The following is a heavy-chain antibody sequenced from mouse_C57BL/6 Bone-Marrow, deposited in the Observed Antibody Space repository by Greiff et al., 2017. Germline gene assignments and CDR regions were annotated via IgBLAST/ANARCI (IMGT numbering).Heavy chain of an antibody. CDR2: IAPSDSYT. V-gene: IGHV1-69*01. CDR1: GYTFTSYW. CDR3: ARDYYGSSPYYAMDY. J-gene: IGHJ4*01. D-gene: IGHD1-1*01. Sequence: QVQLQQPGAELVMPGASVKLSCKASGYTFTSYWMHWVKQRPGQGLEWIGEIAPSDSYTNYNQKFKGKSTLTVDKSSSTAYMQLSSLTSEDSAVYYCARDYYGSSPYYAMDYWGQGTSVTVSS.